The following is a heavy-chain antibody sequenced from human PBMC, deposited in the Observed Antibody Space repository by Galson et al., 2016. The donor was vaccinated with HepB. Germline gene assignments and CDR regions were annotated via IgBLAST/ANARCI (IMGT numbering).Heavy chain of an antibody. V-gene: IGHV3-30*04. Sequence: SLRLSCAASGFLFSSHAMHWVRQAPGKGLEWLALISYDGSVKYYADSVKGRFTISRDNSKHTMYVHMTGLRAEDTAVYYCAKSPATAGAYYFDSWGQGTLVTVSS. CDR2: ISYDGSVK. CDR3: AKSPATAGAYYFDS. D-gene: IGHD6-13*01. CDR1: GFLFSSHA. J-gene: IGHJ4*02.